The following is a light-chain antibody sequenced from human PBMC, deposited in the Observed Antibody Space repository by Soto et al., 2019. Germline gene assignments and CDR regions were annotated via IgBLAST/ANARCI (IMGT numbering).Light chain of an antibody. V-gene: IGKV3-20*01. J-gene: IGKJ5*01. Sequence: IVMTQSPATLSVSPGERATLSCRASQSVSSNLAWYQQKPGQASRLLIYGACTRATGIPDRFSGSGSGTDFTLTISRLEPEDFAVYYCQQYGSSPSITFGQGTRLEI. CDR2: GAC. CDR3: QQYGSSPSIT. CDR1: QSVSSN.